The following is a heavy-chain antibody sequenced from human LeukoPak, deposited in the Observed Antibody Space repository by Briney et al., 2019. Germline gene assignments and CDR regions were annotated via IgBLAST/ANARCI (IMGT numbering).Heavy chain of an antibody. CDR1: GFTFSSCG. J-gene: IGHJ4*02. V-gene: IGHV3-30*18. CDR3: AKEYGDSKDPDY. Sequence: GGSLRLSCAASGFTFSSCGMQWVRQAPGKGLEWVAVISYDGSDKYYADSVKGRFTISRDNSKNTLYLQMNSLRAEDTAVYYCAKEYGDSKDPDYWGQGTLVTVSS. CDR2: ISYDGSDK. D-gene: IGHD4-17*01.